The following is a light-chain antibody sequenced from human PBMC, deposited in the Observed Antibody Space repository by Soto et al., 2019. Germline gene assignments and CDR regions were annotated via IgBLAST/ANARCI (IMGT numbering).Light chain of an antibody. CDR3: QQSYDAQFT. V-gene: IGKV1-39*01. CDR2: GVS. Sequence: DIQLTQSPSSLSASVGDEVTITCRASQGINHYLTWYQQKPGRAPTLLIYGVSTLQSGVPSRFSGGGSGTHFTLTISNLQLEDFATYYCQQSYDAQFTFGGGTRVEIK. CDR1: QGINHY. J-gene: IGKJ4*01.